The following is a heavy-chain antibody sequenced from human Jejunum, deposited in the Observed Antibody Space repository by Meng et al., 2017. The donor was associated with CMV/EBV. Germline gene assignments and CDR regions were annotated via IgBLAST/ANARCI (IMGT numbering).Heavy chain of an antibody. D-gene: IGHD6-6*01. CDR1: GDTPTADC. CDR3: LTYTSSSHSFGP. J-gene: IGHJ5*02. CDR2: INSHSGDT. V-gene: IGHV1-2*02. Sequence: CKASGDTPTADCMFWVRQAPGQGLEWMGWINSHSGDTQYAQKFQGRVTMTRDTSISTVYMDLSSLRSDDTADYYCLTYTSSSHSFGPWGQGTLVTVSS.